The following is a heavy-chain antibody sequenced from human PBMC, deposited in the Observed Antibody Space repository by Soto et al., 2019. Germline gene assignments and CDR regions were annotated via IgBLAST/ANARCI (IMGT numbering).Heavy chain of an antibody. V-gene: IGHV1-18*04. J-gene: IGHJ5*02. CDR3: ARVGIVVVPARVGTNWFDP. CDR1: GYTFTSYG. D-gene: IGHD2-2*03. Sequence: GASVKVSCKASGYTFTSYGISWVRQAPGQGLEWMGWISAYNGNTNYAQKLQGRVTMTTDTSTSTAYMELRSLRSDDTAVYYCARVGIVVVPARVGTNWFDPWGQGTLVTVSS. CDR2: ISAYNGNT.